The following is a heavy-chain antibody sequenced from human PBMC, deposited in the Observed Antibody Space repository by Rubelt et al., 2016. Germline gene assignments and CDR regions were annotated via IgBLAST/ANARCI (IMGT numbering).Heavy chain of an antibody. CDR2: ISAYNDNT. V-gene: IGHV1-18*01. Sequence: QVQLVQSGAEVKEPGASVRVSCKASGYTFTTYGIGWVRQAPGQGLEWMGWISAYNDNTNYAQKFQGRVTMTTDKATNTVYMELRRLTYDDTAVYYCVRDQVGSTPDYWGQGTLVIVSS. J-gene: IGHJ4*02. CDR1: GYTFTTYG. CDR3: VRDQVGSTPDY. D-gene: IGHD5/OR15-5a*01.